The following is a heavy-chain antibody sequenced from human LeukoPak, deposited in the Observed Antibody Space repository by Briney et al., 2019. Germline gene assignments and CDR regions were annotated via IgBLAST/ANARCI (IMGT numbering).Heavy chain of an antibody. V-gene: IGHV3-23*01. D-gene: IGHD6-13*01. CDR3: AKDGIYSSSWYDY. CDR2: ISGSGGST. J-gene: IGHJ4*02. CDR1: GFTVSSNY. Sequence: PGGSLRLSCAASGFTVSSNYMSWVRQAPGKGLEWVSVISGSGGSTYYADSVKGRFTISRDNSKNTLYLQMNSLRAEDTAVYYCAKDGIYSSSWYDYWGQGTLVTVSS.